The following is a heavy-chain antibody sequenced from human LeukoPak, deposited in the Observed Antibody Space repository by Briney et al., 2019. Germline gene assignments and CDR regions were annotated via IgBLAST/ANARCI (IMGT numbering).Heavy chain of an antibody. CDR1: GGSITSGGYY. Sequence: SETLSLTCAVSGGSITSGGYYWSWIRQLPGKGLEWIGYIYYSGTTSYNPSLKSRLTISLDTSENQFSLKLSSVTAADTAVYYCARGSTGDKSNNWGQGTLVTVSS. D-gene: IGHD7-27*01. CDR2: IYYSGTT. V-gene: IGHV4-31*11. J-gene: IGHJ4*02. CDR3: ARGSTGDKSNN.